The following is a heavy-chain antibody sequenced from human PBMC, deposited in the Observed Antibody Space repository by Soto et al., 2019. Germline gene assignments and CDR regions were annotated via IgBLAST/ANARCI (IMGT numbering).Heavy chain of an antibody. V-gene: IGHV1-8*02. CDR3: ARGVSLYGGKYMYYFDS. Sequence: GASVKVSCKASGYTFSNYDINWVRQASGQGLEWMGWINPISGNSGYAQKFQGRVTMTRSTSISTAYMELSSLTSEDTAVYYCARGVSLYGGKYMYYFDSWGQGTLVTVSS. J-gene: IGHJ4*02. CDR1: GYTFSNYD. CDR2: INPISGNS. D-gene: IGHD1-26*01.